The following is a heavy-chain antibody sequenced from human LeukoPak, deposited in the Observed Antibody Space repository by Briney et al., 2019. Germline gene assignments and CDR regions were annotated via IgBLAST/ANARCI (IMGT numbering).Heavy chain of an antibody. CDR3: ARAYSSSWYTDY. V-gene: IGHV4-39*07. CDR2: IYYSGST. Sequence: SETLSLTCTVSGGSISSYYWGWIRQPPGEGLEWIGSIYYSGSTYYNSSLQSRVTISVDKSKNQFSLKLSSVTAADTAVYYCARAYSSSWYTDYWGQGTLVTVSS. CDR1: GGSISSYY. D-gene: IGHD6-13*01. J-gene: IGHJ4*02.